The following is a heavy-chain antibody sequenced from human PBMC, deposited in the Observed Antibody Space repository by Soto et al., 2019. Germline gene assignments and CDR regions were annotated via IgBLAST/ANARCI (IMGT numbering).Heavy chain of an antibody. CDR2: ISYDGSNE. D-gene: IGHD2-15*01. CDR3: LRYCNGGSWY. J-gene: IGHJ2*01. Sequence: KGLEWVTSISYDGSNESYADSVKGRFAVSRDNSKNTLYLQMNSLRHEDTAVYYCLRYCNGGSWY. V-gene: IGHV3-30*03.